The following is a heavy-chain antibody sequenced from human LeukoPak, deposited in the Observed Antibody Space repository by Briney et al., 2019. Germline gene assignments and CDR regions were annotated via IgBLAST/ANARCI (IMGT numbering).Heavy chain of an antibody. CDR1: GYTFTSYG. D-gene: IGHD3-9*01. CDR2: ISAYNGNT. Sequence: GASVKVSCKASGYTFTSYGISWVRQAPGQGLEWMGWISAYNGNTNYAQKLQGRVTMTTDTSTSTAYMELRSLRSDDTAVYYCARDQPMPLGFDWLLSAYYYYGMDVWGQGTTVTVSS. V-gene: IGHV1-18*01. CDR3: ARDQPMPLGFDWLLSAYYYYGMDV. J-gene: IGHJ6*02.